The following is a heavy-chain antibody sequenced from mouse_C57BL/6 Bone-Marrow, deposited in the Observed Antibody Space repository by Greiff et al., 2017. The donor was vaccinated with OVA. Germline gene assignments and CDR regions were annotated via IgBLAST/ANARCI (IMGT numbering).Heavy chain of an antibody. CDR2: ISSGSSTI. J-gene: IGHJ4*01. CDR1: GFTFSDYG. CDR3: ARPDYYGSSYVDYAMDY. D-gene: IGHD1-1*01. Sequence: EVQLVESGGGLVKPGGSLKLSCAASGFTFSDYGMHWVRQAPEKGLEWVAYISSGSSTIYYADTVKGRFTISRDNAKNTLFLQMTSLRSEDTAMYYWARPDYYGSSYVDYAMDYWGQGTSVTVSS. V-gene: IGHV5-17*01.